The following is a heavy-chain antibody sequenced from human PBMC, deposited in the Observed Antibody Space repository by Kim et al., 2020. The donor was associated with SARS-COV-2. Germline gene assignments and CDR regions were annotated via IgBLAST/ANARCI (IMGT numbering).Heavy chain of an antibody. Sequence: SETLSLSCTVSGGSISSSSYYWGWIRQPPGKGLEWIGSIYYSGRTYYNPSLKSRVTISVDTSKNQFSLKLSSVTAADTAVYYRARQAREFPVRVNWCDPWGQGTLVTVSS. D-gene: IGHD3-10*01. V-gene: IGHV4-39*01. CDR1: GGSISSSSYY. CDR2: IYYSGRT. J-gene: IGHJ5*02. CDR3: ARQAREFPVRVNWCDP.